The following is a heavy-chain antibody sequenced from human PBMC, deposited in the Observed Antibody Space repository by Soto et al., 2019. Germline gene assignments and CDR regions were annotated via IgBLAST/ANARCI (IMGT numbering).Heavy chain of an antibody. CDR2: INPSGGST. J-gene: IGHJ5*02. CDR1: GYTFTSYY. Sequence: GASVKVSCKASGYTFTSYYMHWVRQAPGQGLEWMGIINPSGGSTSYAQKFQGRVTMTRDTSTSTVYMELSSLRSEDTAVYYCARVAPGIAAAGTVVRFDPWGQGTLVTVSS. CDR3: ARVAPGIAAAGTVVRFDP. V-gene: IGHV1-46*03. D-gene: IGHD6-13*01.